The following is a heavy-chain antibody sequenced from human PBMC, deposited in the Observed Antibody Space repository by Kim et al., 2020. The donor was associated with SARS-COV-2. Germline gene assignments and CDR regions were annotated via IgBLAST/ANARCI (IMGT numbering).Heavy chain of an antibody. Sequence: YYMHWVRQAPGQGLEWIGIINPSGGTTTYAQKFQGRVTMTRDTSTSTFYMDLSRLRSEDTAVYFCARAGGQVPSRYGVYYYYGMDVWGQGTKVTV. V-gene: IGHV1-46*01. CDR2: INPSGGTT. J-gene: IGHJ6*02. CDR1: YY. D-gene: IGHD2-8*01. CDR3: ARAGGQVPSRYGVYYYYGMDV.